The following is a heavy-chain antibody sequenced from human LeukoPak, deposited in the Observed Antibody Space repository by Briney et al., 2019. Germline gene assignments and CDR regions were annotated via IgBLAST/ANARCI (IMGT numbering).Heavy chain of an antibody. Sequence: GGSLRLSCAASGFTFSSYAMSWVRQAPGKGLEWVSAISGSGGSTYYADSVKGRFTISRDNSRNTLYLQMNSLRAEDTAVYYCASGKLLYSSSWYPYWGQGTLVTVSS. D-gene: IGHD6-13*01. CDR2: ISGSGGST. V-gene: IGHV3-23*01. CDR1: GFTFSSYA. J-gene: IGHJ4*02. CDR3: ASGKLLYSSSWYPY.